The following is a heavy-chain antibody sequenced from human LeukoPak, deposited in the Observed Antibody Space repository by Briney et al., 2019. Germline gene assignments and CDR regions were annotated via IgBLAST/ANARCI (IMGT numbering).Heavy chain of an antibody. V-gene: IGHV1-69*06. CDR1: GGTFSSYA. CDR2: IIPIFGTA. D-gene: IGHD4-11*01. CDR3: ARSPPSNYAYDG. J-gene: IGHJ4*02. Sequence: SVKLSCKASGGTFSSYAISWGRQAPGQGLEWMGGIIPIFGTANYAQKFQGRVTITADKSTSTAYMELSSLRSEDTAVYYCARSPPSNYAYDGWGQGTLVTVSS.